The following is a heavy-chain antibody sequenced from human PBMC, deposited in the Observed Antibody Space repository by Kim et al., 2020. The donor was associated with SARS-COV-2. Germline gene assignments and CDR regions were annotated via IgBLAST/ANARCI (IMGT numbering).Heavy chain of an antibody. CDR1: GFTFSSYW. D-gene: IGHD1-26*01. CDR2: INSDGSST. J-gene: IGHJ4*02. CDR3: ARAFGSGSYPAFDY. Sequence: GGSLRLSCAASGFTFSSYWMHWVRQAPGKGLVWVSRINSDGSSTSYADSVKGRFTISRDNAKNTLYLQMNSLRAEDTAVYYCARAFGSGSYPAFDYWGQGTLVTVSS. V-gene: IGHV3-74*01.